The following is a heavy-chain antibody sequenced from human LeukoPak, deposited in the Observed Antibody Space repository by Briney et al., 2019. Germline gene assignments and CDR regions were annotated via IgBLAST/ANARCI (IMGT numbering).Heavy chain of an antibody. CDR2: IYYSGST. V-gene: IGHV4-59*08. Sequence: SETLSLTCTVSGGSISSYYWSWIRQPPGKGLEWIGYIYYSGSTNYNPSLKSRVTISVDTSKNQSSLKLSSVTAADTAVYYCARIGIDSSSRYFGAFDIWGQGTMVTVSS. J-gene: IGHJ3*02. CDR3: ARIGIDSSSRYFGAFDI. D-gene: IGHD6-13*01. CDR1: GGSISSYY.